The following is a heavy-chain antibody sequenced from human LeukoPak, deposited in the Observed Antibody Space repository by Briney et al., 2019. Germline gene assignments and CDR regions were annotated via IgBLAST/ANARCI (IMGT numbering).Heavy chain of an antibody. J-gene: IGHJ4*02. D-gene: IGHD3-22*01. V-gene: IGHV3-23*01. CDR2: IEYSGGSA. Sequence: GGSLRLSCTVSGFTLSSYEMSWIRQAPGKGLEWVSSIEYSGGSAYYADSVKGRFTISRDDSKNTLYLQLSSLRAEDTAVYYCARRGYSDSSGYDYWGQGTLVTVSS. CDR1: GFTLSSYE. CDR3: ARRGYSDSSGYDY.